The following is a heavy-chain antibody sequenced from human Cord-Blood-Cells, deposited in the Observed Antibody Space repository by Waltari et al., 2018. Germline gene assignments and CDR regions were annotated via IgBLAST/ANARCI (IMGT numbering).Heavy chain of an antibody. CDR3: ARFLEWLYYFDY. CDR2: IYYSGGT. D-gene: IGHD3-3*01. CDR1: GGSISSSSYY. V-gene: IGHV4-39*01. Sequence: QLQLQESGPGLVKPSETLSLTCTVPGGSISSSSYYLGWIRQPPGKGLEWIGSIYYSGGTYYNQSLKSRVTISVDTSKNQFSLKLSSVTAADTAVYYCARFLEWLYYFDYWGQGTLVTVSS. J-gene: IGHJ4*02.